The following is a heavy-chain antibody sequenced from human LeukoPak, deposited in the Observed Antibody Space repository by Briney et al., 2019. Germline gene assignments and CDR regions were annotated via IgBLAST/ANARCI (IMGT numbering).Heavy chain of an antibody. V-gene: IGHV4-61*08. CDR3: AREYSAFDY. Sequence: SETLSLTCTVSGDPISSHSDYKWTWIRQSPQKGLEWIGYIYYTGSTNYNPSLRSRLTISVDTSMKQFSLRLTAVTAADTAVYYCAREYSAFDYWGQGALVTVSS. J-gene: IGHJ4*02. CDR2: IYYTGST. CDR1: GDPISSHSDY. D-gene: IGHD4-11*01.